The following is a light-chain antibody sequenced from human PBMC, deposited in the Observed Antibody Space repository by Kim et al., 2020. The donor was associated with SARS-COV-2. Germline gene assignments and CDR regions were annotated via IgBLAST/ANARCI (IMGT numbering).Light chain of an antibody. J-gene: IGKJ1*01. CDR1: QDISRY. V-gene: IGKV1-39*01. CDR2: TAS. CDR3: QQTSSAPRT. Sequence: DIQMTQYPSSLSASVGDRVTITCRASQDISRYLNWYQQKPGKAPKLLIYTASSLQSGVPSRFTGSGSETDFTLTITSLQPEDFATYYCQQTSSAPRTFGQGTKVDIK.